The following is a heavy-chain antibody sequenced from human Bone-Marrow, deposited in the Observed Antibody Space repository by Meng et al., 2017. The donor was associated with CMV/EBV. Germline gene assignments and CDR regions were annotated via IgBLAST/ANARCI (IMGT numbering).Heavy chain of an antibody. CDR2: IYSGGSST. CDR3: TRHGGYDSSGYYVH. Sequence: GGSLRLTCAAPGFTFSSYAMSWVRQAPGKGLEWVSVIYSGGSSTYYADSVKGRFTISRDNSKNTAYLQMNSLKTEDTDVYYCTRHGGYDSSGYYVHWGQGTLVTVSS. V-gene: IGHV3-23*03. CDR1: GFTFSSYA. J-gene: IGHJ4*02. D-gene: IGHD3-22*01.